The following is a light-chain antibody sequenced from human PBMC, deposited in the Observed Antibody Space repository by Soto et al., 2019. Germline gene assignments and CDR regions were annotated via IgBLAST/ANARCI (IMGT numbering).Light chain of an antibody. CDR3: SSYAGTNRV. V-gene: IGLV2-8*01. CDR1: SSDVGAYNY. J-gene: IGLJ1*01. CDR2: EVS. Sequence: SALTQPPSASGSPGQSVTISCTGTSSDVGAYNYVSWYQQHPGKAPKVMIYEVSKRPSGVPDRFSGSKSGNTASLTVSGLQAEDEAEYYCSSYAGTNRVFGTGTKLTVL.